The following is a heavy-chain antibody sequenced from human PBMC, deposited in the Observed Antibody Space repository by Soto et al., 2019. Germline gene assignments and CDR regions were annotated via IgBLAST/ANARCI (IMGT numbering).Heavy chain of an antibody. CDR3: AREAGYQETLGQQLPDC. D-gene: IGHD6-13*01. CDR2: IWHDGTNR. Sequence: QVQLVESGGVAVQPGGSLRLSCGTFGFSFREYGMHWVRQAPGKGLEWVAGIWHDGTNRNYIDSVRGRFTISRDNSKNMLFLQMNNLRAEDTAVYHCAREAGYQETLGQQLPDCWGQAIMVTV. V-gene: IGHV3-33*01. CDR1: GFSFREYG. J-gene: IGHJ4*02.